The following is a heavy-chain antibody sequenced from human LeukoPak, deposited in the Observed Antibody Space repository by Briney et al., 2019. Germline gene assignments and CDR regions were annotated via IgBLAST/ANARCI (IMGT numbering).Heavy chain of an antibody. J-gene: IGHJ3*02. CDR3: ATAYNYGRDAFDI. CDR1: GYTFTSYY. V-gene: IGHV1-46*01. CDR2: INPSGGST. Sequence: ASVKVSCKASGYTFTSYYMHWVRQAPGHRLECMGIINPSGGSTSYAQKFQGRVTMTRDTSTSTVYMELSSLRSEDTAVYYCATAYNYGRDAFDIWGQGTMVTVSS. D-gene: IGHD5-18*01.